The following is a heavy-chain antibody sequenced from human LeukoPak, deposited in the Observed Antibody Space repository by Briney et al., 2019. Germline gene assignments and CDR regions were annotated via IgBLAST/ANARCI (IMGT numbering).Heavy chain of an antibody. CDR3: ARGVTSAWYLRYYFEY. Sequence: GGSLRLSCAASGFIFGSYWMSWVRQVPGKGLEWVANIKQDGSEAYYVDSVEGRFTISRDNAKNSLFLQMNSLRADDTALYYCARGVTSAWYLRYYFEYWGQGILVTVSS. D-gene: IGHD6-13*01. J-gene: IGHJ4*02. V-gene: IGHV3-7*03. CDR1: GFIFGSYW. CDR2: IKQDGSEA.